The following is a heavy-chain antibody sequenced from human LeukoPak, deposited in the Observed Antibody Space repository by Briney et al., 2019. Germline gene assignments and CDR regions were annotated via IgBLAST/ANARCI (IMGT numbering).Heavy chain of an antibody. CDR3: GRAFPPLRTASAGDL. CDR1: GFSFSDYD. J-gene: IGHJ4*02. Sequence: PGWSLRLSCSASGFSFSDYDMIGFRQAPGKGLEWISSISGRSSHVYYGDSVKCRFSISIDNAMNSVFLHMNSLGVDDTAVYYCGRAFPPLRTASAGDLWGQGTLVTVSS. CDR2: ISGRSSHV. D-gene: IGHD3-16*01. V-gene: IGHV3-21*01.